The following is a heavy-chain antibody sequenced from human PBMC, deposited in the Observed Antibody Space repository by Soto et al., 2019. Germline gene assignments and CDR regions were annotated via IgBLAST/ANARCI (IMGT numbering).Heavy chain of an antibody. Sequence: GGSLRLSCAASGFTFSSYSMNWVRQAPGKGLEWVSYISSSSSTIYYADSVKGRFTISRDNAKNSLYLQVNSLRAEDTAVYYCARDLGYPRAFDIWGQGTMVTVSS. CDR3: ARDLGYPRAFDI. J-gene: IGHJ3*02. V-gene: IGHV3-48*01. CDR1: GFTFSSYS. D-gene: IGHD5-12*01. CDR2: ISSSSSTI.